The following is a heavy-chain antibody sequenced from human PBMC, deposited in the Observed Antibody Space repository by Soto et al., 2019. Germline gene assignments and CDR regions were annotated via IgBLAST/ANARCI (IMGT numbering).Heavy chain of an antibody. J-gene: IGHJ3*02. CDR3: AHATRWAFDI. D-gene: IGHD2-15*01. V-gene: IGHV2-5*01. CDR2: IYWNDDK. CDR1: GFSLITSGVG. Sequence: SGPTLVSPTQTLPLTCTFSGFSLITSGVGVGWIRQPPGKALEWLALIYWNDDKRYSPSLKSRLTITKDTSKNQVVLIMTNMDPEDTATYYCAHATRWAFDIWGQGTMVTVSS.